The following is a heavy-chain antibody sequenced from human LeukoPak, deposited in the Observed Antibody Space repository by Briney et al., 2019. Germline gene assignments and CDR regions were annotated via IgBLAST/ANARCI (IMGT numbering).Heavy chain of an antibody. CDR1: GFTFSDYA. CDR3: PRDPGDYSFNY. Sequence: GGSLRLSCAVSGFTFSDYAFHWVRQAPGKGLEWVAFISYGGATKFYADSVKGRFTISRDNSKNMLYLQMNSLRPEDTAVYYCPRDPGDYSFNYWGQGTLVTVSS. D-gene: IGHD2-21*02. CDR2: ISYGGATK. V-gene: IGHV3-30*04. J-gene: IGHJ4*02.